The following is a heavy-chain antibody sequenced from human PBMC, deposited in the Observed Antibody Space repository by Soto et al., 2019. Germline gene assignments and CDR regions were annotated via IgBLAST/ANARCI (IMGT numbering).Heavy chain of an antibody. CDR3: AAATDGKKVAY. V-gene: IGHV4-61*03. J-gene: IGHJ4*02. D-gene: IGHD2-15*01. CDR1: GGSVTSEHYY. CDR2: FFYTGST. Sequence: ASETLSLTCTVSGGSVTSEHYYWNWIRQPPGKGLEWIGYFFYTGSTNYNPSLESRLTMSVDVSKNHFSLRLNSVTAADTAVYYCAAATDGKKVAYWGQGALVNGSS.